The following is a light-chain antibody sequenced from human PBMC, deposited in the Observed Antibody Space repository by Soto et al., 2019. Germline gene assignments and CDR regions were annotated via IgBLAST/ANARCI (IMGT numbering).Light chain of an antibody. V-gene: IGKV3-11*01. Sequence: IVLTQSPVTLSLSPGERATLSCRASQSVTTYLAWYQQKPGQAPRLLIYDASSRATGIPARFSGSGSGTDFTHTISSVEREDSAVYYCQQRSNGLFGPGTKGGYQ. CDR3: QQRSNGL. CDR2: DAS. CDR1: QSVTTY. J-gene: IGKJ3*01.